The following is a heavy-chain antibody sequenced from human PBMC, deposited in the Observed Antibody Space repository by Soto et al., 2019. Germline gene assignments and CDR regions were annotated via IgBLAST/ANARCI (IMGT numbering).Heavy chain of an antibody. CDR1: GFTFSSYA. CDR2: ISYDGSNK. CDR3: ARSAGNWELVCYLH. Sequence: QVQLVESGGGVVQPGRSLRLSCAASGFTFSSYAMHWVRQAPGKGLEWVAVISYDGSNKYYADSVKGRFTISRDNSKNTLYLQMNSLRAEDTAVYYCARSAGNWELVCYLHWGQGTLVTVSS. D-gene: IGHD1-26*01. J-gene: IGHJ4*02. V-gene: IGHV3-30-3*01.